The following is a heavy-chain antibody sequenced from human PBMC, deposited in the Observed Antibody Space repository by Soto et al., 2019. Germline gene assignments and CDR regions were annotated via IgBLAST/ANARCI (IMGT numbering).Heavy chain of an antibody. V-gene: IGHV3-53*01. D-gene: IGHD3-3*01. CDR1: GFTVSSNY. J-gene: IGHJ4*02. CDR3: ARVITIFGVVPISYLDY. Sequence: GGSLRLSCAASGFTVSSNYMSWVRQAPGKGLEWVSVIYSGGSTYYADSVKGRFTISRDNSKNTLYLQMNRLRAEDTAVYYCARVITIFGVVPISYLDYWGQGTLVTVSS. CDR2: IYSGGST.